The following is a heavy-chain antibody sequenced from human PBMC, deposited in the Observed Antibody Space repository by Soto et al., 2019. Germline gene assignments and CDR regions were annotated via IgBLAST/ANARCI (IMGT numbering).Heavy chain of an antibody. V-gene: IGHV1-69*02. CDR3: ARLPRRDSGSWFDP. CDR2: IIPILGIA. D-gene: IGHD6-13*01. Sequence: SVKVSCKASGGTFSSYTISWVRQAPGQGLEWMGRIIPILGIANYAQKFQGRVTITADKSTSTAYMELSSLRSEDTAVYYCARLPRRDSGSWFDPWGQGTLVTVSS. J-gene: IGHJ5*02. CDR1: GGTFSSYT.